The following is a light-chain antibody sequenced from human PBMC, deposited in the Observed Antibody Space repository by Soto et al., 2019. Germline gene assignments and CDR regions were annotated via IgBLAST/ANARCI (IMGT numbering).Light chain of an antibody. CDR2: GAS. J-gene: IGKJ1*01. CDR3: QQYGSSPRT. V-gene: IGKV3-20*01. CDR1: QSVSSTY. Sequence: EIVLTQSPGTLSLFPGERATFSCRASQSVSSTYLAWYQQKHGQAPRLLIHGASSRATGIPDRFSGSGSGTDFTLTISRLEPEDLAVYYCQQYGSSPRTLGQGTKVEI.